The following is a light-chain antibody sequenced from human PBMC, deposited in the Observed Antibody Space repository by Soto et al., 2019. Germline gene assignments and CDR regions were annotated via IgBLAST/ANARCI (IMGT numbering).Light chain of an antibody. CDR1: QRVNSD. CDR2: DAS. V-gene: IGKV3-11*01. J-gene: IGKJ1*01. Sequence: EIIMTQSPATLSVSPGDRATLSCRASQRVNSDLAWYQQKPGQAPRLLIYDASTRATGIPARFSGSGSGTDFTLTISSLEPEDFAVYYCQQRSNWPRTFGQGTKVDIK. CDR3: QQRSNWPRT.